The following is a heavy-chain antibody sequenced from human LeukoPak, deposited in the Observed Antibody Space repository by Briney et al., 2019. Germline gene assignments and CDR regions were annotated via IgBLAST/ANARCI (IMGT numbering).Heavy chain of an antibody. V-gene: IGHV3-21*01. J-gene: IGHJ4*02. D-gene: IGHD1-26*01. CDR2: ISSSSSYI. CDR1: GFTFSSYS. CDR3: ARGESGSYFFDY. Sequence: KPGGSLRLSCAASGFTFSSYSMNWVRQAPGKGLEWVSSISSSSSYIYYGDSVKGRVTISRDNAKNSLYLQMNSLRAEDRAVYYCARGESGSYFFDYWVQGTLVTVSS.